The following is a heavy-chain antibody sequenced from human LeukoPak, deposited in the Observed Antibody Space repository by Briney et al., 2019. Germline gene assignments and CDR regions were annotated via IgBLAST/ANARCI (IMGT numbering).Heavy chain of an antibody. CDR1: GGSISSSSYY. Sequence: SETLSLTCTVSGGSISSSSYYWGWIRQPPGTGLEWIGSIYYSGSTYYNPSLKSRVTISVDTSKNQFSLKLSSVTAADTAVYYCASTISSPRSSLWFGESRGFDPWGQGTLVTVSS. D-gene: IGHD3-10*01. V-gene: IGHV4-39*01. J-gene: IGHJ5*02. CDR2: IYYSGST. CDR3: ASTISSPRSSLWFGESRGFDP.